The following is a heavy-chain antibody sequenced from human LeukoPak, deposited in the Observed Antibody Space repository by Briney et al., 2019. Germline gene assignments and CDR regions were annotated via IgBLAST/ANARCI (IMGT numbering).Heavy chain of an antibody. CDR1: GYTFTVYN. D-gene: IGHD2-21*02. V-gene: IGHV1-2*06. J-gene: IGHJ4*02. Sequence: GSVKLSCKASGYTFTVYNMHWVRHAPGQGLEWMGRINPNSGGTSYAQKFQGRVTMTRDTSISTAYMELSRLRSDDTAVYYCAKAVAMGCGGDCYSFDYWGQGTLVTVSS. CDR2: INPNSGGT. CDR3: AKAVAMGCGGDCYSFDY.